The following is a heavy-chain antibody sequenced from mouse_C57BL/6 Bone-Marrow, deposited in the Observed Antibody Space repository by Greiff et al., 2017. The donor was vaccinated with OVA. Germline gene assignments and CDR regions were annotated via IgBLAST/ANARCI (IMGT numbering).Heavy chain of an antibody. V-gene: IGHV1-82*01. CDR2: IYPGDGDT. CDR3: AGGEYCGSSWDFDY. J-gene: IGHJ2*01. CDR1: GYAFSSSW. D-gene: IGHD1-1*01. Sequence: VQLQQSGPELVKPGASVKISCTASGYAFSSSWMNWVKQRPGKGLEWIGRIYPGDGDTNYNGKFKGKATLTADKSSSTAYMQLSSQTSEDSAVYFDAGGEYCGSSWDFDYWGQGTTLTVSS.